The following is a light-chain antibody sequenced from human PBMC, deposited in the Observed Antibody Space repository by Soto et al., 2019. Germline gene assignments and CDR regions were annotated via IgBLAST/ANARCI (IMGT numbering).Light chain of an antibody. J-gene: IGKJ4*02. CDR1: QGISSY. CDR2: AAS. CDR3: QQYYSYPT. V-gene: IGKV1-8*01. Sequence: AIRMTQSPSSFSASTGERVTITCRASQGISSYLAWYQQKPGKAPKLLIYAASTLQSGVPSRFSGGGSGTDFTLTISCLQSEDFATYYCQQYYSYPTFGGGTKVDIK.